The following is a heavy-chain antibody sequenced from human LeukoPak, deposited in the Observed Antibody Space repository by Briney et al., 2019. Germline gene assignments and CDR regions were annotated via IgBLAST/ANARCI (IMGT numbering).Heavy chain of an antibody. V-gene: IGHV3-7*01. CDR1: GFTFSSYW. CDR3: ARGYDFWSGPPGV. Sequence: GGSLRLSCAVSGFTFSSYWMNWVRQAPGKGLEWVANIRQDGSEKYYVDSVKGRFTISRDNAKNSLYLQMNSLRAEDTAVYYCARGYDFWSGPPGVWGKGTTVTVSS. CDR2: IRQDGSEK. D-gene: IGHD3-3*01. J-gene: IGHJ6*04.